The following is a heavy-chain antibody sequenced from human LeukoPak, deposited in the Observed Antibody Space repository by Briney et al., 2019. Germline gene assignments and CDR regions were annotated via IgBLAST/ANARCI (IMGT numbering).Heavy chain of an antibody. J-gene: IGHJ4*02. CDR3: AREYYYGSGSYYNGY. Sequence: GGSLRLSCAASGFTFSSYTMNWVRQAPGKGLEWVSSITSSSSYTYYADSVKGRFTISRDNAKNSLYLQMNSLRAEDTAVYYCAREYYYGSGSYYNGYWGQGTLVTVSS. V-gene: IGHV3-21*01. CDR1: GFTFSSYT. CDR2: ITSSSSYT. D-gene: IGHD3-10*01.